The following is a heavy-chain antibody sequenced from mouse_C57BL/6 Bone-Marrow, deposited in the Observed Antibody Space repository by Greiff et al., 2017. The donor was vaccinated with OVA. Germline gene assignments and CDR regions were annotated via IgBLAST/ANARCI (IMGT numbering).Heavy chain of an antibody. CDR1: GFNIKDDY. D-gene: IGHD1-1*01. Sequence: VQLQQSGAELVRPGASVKLSCTASGFNIKDDYMHWVKQRPEQGLEWIGWIDPENGDTEYASKFQGKATITADTSSNTAYLQLSSLTSEDTAVYYCTTQVVPTYFDVWGTGTTVTVSS. CDR3: TTQVVPTYFDV. CDR2: IDPENGDT. J-gene: IGHJ1*03. V-gene: IGHV14-4*01.